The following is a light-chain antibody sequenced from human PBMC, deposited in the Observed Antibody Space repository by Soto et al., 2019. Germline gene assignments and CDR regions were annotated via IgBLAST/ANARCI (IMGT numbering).Light chain of an antibody. Sequence: QAVLTQPASVSGSPGQSITISCTGTSSDIGAYDYVSWYQQYPGRVPKLLIHEVTNRPSGVSDRFSGSKSGNTASLTISGLQTEDEADFYCSSHAGSSAFYVFGTGTKLT. CDR2: EVT. CDR3: SSHAGSSAFYV. V-gene: IGLV2-14*01. CDR1: SSDIGAYDY. J-gene: IGLJ1*01.